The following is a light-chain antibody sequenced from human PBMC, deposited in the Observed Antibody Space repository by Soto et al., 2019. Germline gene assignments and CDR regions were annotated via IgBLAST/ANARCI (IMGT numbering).Light chain of an antibody. CDR1: HDIINS. CDR3: QQYDNLPVT. CDR2: DAF. Sequence: DIQMTQSPSSLSSSVGDRVTITCQASHDIINSLNWFQQKPGEAPNLMIFDAFKLQTGVPSRFSESGSGTDFTLTISCLQPEDIASYYCQQYDNLPVTFGGGTKVEIK. J-gene: IGKJ4*01. V-gene: IGKV1-33*01.